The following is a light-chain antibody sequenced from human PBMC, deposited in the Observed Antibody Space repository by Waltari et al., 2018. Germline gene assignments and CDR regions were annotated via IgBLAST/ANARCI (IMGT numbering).Light chain of an antibody. CDR3: QQFFGTHT. J-gene: IGKJ2*01. CDR1: QSIFYSSNNKNY. V-gene: IGKV4-1*01. Sequence: DIVMTQSPDSLAVSLGERATINCKSSQSIFYSSNNKNYLAWYQQKPGQPPKLLIYWASTRESGVPDRVSGSGSGTDFTLTISNLQAEDVAVYYCQQFFGTHTFGQGTKLEIK. CDR2: WAS.